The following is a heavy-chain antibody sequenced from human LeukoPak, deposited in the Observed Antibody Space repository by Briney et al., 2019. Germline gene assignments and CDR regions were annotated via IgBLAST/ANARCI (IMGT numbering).Heavy chain of an antibody. J-gene: IGHJ6*03. D-gene: IGHD4-17*01. Sequence: GGSLRLSCAASGFTLSSCRMNWVRQAPGKGLEWFSAINSDSSYIYYADSVRGRFTISRDNAKNSLYLQMSSLRAEDTAVYYCARIRDFGASYPYFYNDVGGKGTTVTVS. V-gene: IGHV3-21*01. CDR3: ARIRDFGASYPYFYNDV. CDR2: INSDSSYI. CDR1: GFTLSSCR.